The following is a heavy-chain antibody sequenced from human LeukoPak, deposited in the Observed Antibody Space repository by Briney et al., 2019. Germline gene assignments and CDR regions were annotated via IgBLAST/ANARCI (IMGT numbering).Heavy chain of an antibody. CDR1: GFTFSSYA. V-gene: IGHV3-23*01. CDR3: ASVRVGYSYGSDYYGMDV. D-gene: IGHD5-18*01. CDR2: ISGSGGST. Sequence: PGGSLRLSCAASGFTFSSYAMSWVRQAPGKGLEWVSAISGSGGSTYYADSVKGRFTISRDNAKNSLYLQMNSLRAEDTAVYYCASVRVGYSYGSDYYGMDVWGQGTTVTVSS. J-gene: IGHJ6*02.